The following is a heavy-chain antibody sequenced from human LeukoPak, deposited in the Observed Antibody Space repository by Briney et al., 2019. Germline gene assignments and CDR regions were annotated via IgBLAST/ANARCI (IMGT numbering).Heavy chain of an antibody. V-gene: IGHV3-30*18. CDR2: ISYDGSNK. J-gene: IGHJ4*02. D-gene: IGHD3-10*01. Sequence: PGRSLRLSCAASGFTFSRYGMHWVREAPGKGLEWVAVISYDGSNKYYADSVKGRFTISRDNSKNTLYLQMNSLRAEDTAVYYCAKDPGLWFGEFYFDYWGQGTLVTVSS. CDR3: AKDPGLWFGEFYFDY. CDR1: GFTFSRYG.